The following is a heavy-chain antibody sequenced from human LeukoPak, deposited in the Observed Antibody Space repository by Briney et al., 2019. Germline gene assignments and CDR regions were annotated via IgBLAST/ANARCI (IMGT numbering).Heavy chain of an antibody. D-gene: IGHD3-10*01. CDR2: ISGSGVDT. CDR1: GFTFSTYA. Sequence: GGSLRLSCEASGFTFSTYAISWVRQAPGKGLEWVSAISGSGVDTYYADSVKGRFTISRDSSKNTLYLQMNSLRAEDTAIYYCAREVHGSGTLYLDYWGQGTLVTVSS. V-gene: IGHV3-23*01. J-gene: IGHJ4*02. CDR3: AREVHGSGTLYLDY.